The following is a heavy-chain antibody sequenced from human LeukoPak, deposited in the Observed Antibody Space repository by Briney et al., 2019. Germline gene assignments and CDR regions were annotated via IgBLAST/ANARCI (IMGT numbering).Heavy chain of an antibody. CDR1: GFTFSSYS. CDR2: ISSSSSYI. CDR3: ARDARGYSGYDPFDY. J-gene: IGHJ4*02. Sequence: GGSLRLSCAASGFTFSSYSMNWVRQAPGKGLEWVSSISSSSSYIYYADSVKGRFTISRDNAKNSLYLQMNSLRAEDTAVYYCARDARGYSGYDPFDYRGQGTLVTVSS. D-gene: IGHD5-12*01. V-gene: IGHV3-21*01.